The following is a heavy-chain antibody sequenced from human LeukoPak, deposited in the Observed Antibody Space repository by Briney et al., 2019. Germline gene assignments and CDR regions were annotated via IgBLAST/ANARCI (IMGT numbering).Heavy chain of an antibody. D-gene: IGHD3-9*01. J-gene: IGHJ4*02. CDR3: ARVDLLTGYYFFDY. CDR2: IRGDNGNT. Sequence: ASVKVSRKASGYTFSSYGISWVRQAPGQGLEWVGWIRGDNGNTNYAQKFQGRVTMTADTSTSTVYMELKSLGSDETAVYYCARVDLLTGYYFFDYWGQGTLVTVSS. V-gene: IGHV1-18*01. CDR1: GYTFSSYG.